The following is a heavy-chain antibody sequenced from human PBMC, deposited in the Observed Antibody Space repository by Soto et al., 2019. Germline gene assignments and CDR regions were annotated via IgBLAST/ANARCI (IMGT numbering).Heavy chain of an antibody. J-gene: IGHJ5*02. CDR2: IDPSDSYT. D-gene: IGHD3-22*01. Sequence: GESLKISCKGSGYSFTSYWISWVRQMPGKGLEWMGRIDPSDSYTNYSPSFQGHVTISADKSISTAYLQWSSLKASDTAMYYCAMQNYYDSSGYYTDNWFDPWGQGTLVTVPQ. V-gene: IGHV5-10-1*01. CDR3: AMQNYYDSSGYYTDNWFDP. CDR1: GYSFTSYW.